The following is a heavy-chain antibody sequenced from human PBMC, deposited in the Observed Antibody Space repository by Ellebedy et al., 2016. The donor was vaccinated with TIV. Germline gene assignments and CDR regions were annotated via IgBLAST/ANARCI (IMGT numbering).Heavy chain of an antibody. J-gene: IGHJ4*02. CDR3: LRVNYHDYVPRN. D-gene: IGHD4-17*01. Sequence: GGSLRLXXAPSGFIFSGSAIHWVRQAPGKGLEWVGRIRNHANNYATTYAASVKGRFTTSRDDSKSTAYLQMNSLKTEDTAVYSWLRVNYHDYVPRNWGQGTLVSVSS. CDR1: GFIFSGSA. CDR2: IRNHANNYAT. V-gene: IGHV3-73*01.